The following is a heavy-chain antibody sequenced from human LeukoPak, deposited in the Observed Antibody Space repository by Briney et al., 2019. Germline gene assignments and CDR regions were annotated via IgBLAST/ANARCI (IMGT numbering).Heavy chain of an antibody. CDR1: GGSISSSSYY. V-gene: IGHV4-39*01. J-gene: IGHJ4*02. CDR3: ARQGLGVVTSFDY. D-gene: IGHD2-21*02. Sequence: SETLSLTCTVSGGSISSSSYYWGWIRQPPGKGLEWIGSIYYSGTTYSNPSLKSRLTVSVDTSKNQFSLKVTSVSAADTAVYYCARQGLGVVTSFDYWGQGALVTVSS. CDR2: IYYSGTT.